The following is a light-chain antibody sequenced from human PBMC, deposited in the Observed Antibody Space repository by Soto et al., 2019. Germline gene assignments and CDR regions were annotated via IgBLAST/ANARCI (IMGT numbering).Light chain of an antibody. V-gene: IGKV3-20*01. Sequence: ETVLTQSPGTLSLSPGERATLSCRASQSVISSHLAWYQQKPGQAPRLLIYGASSGATGIPDRFSGSGSGTDFTLTISRLEPEDFAVYYCQQYGASPTFGQGTQLEIK. J-gene: IGKJ2*01. CDR2: GAS. CDR3: QQYGASPT. CDR1: QSVISSH.